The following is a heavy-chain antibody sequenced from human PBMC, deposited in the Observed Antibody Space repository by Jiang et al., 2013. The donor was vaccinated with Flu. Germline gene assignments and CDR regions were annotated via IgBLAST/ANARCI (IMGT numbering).Heavy chain of an antibody. Sequence: RLSCAASGFTFSNAWMTLGPPGSREGWSGLAVLKQTDGGTTDYVAPVKGRFTISRDDSKNTLYLQMNSLKTEDTAVYYCIGTGYYHPGYWGQGTLVTVSS. V-gene: IGHV3-15*01. CDR3: IGTGYYHPGY. CDR2: LKQTDGGTT. CDR1: GFTFSNAW. D-gene: IGHD3/OR15-3a*01. J-gene: IGHJ4*02.